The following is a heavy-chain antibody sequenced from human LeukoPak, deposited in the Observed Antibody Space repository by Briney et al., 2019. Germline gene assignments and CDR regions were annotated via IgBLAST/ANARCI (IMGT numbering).Heavy chain of an antibody. CDR3: ARDPVIVVAKEDAFDI. CDR2: ISAYNGNT. CDR1: GYTFTSYG. V-gene: IGHV1-18*01. Sequence: GASVKVSCKASGYTFTSYGISWVRQAPGQGLEWMGWISAYNGNTNYAQKLQGRVTMTTDTSTSTAYMELRSLRSDDTAVYYCARDPVIVVAKEDAFDIWGQGTMVTVSS. J-gene: IGHJ3*02. D-gene: IGHD3-22*01.